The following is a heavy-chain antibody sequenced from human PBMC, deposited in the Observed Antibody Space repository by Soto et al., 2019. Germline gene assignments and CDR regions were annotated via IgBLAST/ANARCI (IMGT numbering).Heavy chain of an antibody. J-gene: IGHJ5*02. V-gene: IGHV4-59*08. CDR2: IYYSGST. D-gene: IGHD2-2*02. CDR3: ARQDCSSTSCYRREGWFDP. CDR1: GGSISSYY. Sequence: QVQLQESGPGLVKPSETLSLTCTVSGGSISSYYWSWIRQPPGKGLEWIGYIYYSGSTNYNPSLKSRVTISVDTSKHQFSLKLSSVTAADTAVYYCARQDCSSTSCYRREGWFDPWGQGTLVTVSS.